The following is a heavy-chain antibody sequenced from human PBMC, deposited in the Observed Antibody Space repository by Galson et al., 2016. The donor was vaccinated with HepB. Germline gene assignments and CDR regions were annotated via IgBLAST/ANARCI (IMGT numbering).Heavy chain of an antibody. V-gene: IGHV4-4*02. Sequence: SETLSLTCAVSGGSISRSTWWSWVRQPPGKGLEWIGEIFHSGSTNYNPSLKSRVTISVDKSKNQFSLKLSSVTAADTAVYYCARGYTAVVNLRWFDPWGQGTLVTVSS. J-gene: IGHJ5*02. CDR1: GGSISRSTW. D-gene: IGHD5-18*01. CDR2: IFHSGST. CDR3: ARGYTAVVNLRWFDP.